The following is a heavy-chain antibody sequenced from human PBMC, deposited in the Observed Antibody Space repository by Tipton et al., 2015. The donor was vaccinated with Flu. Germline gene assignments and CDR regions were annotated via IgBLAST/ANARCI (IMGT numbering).Heavy chain of an antibody. CDR3: ARVKGSGYYDAFDI. D-gene: IGHD3-22*01. CDR1: GFTFDDYG. V-gene: IGHV3-20*04. Sequence: SLRLSCAASGFTFDDYGMSWVRQAPGKELEWVSGINWNGGSTGYADSVKGRFTISRDNAKNSLYLQMNSLRAEDTALYYCARVKGSGYYDAFDIWGQGTMVTVSS. J-gene: IGHJ3*02. CDR2: INWNGGST.